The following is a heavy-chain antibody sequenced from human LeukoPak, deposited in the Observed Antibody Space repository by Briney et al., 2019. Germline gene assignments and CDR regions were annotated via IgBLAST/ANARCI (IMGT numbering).Heavy chain of an antibody. Sequence: PSETLSLTCAVYGGSFSGYYWSWIRQPPGKGLEWIGEINHSGSTNYNPSLKSRVTISVDTSKNQFSLKLSSVTAADTAVYYCARGRVIAAAGWFWFDPWGQGTLVTVSS. CDR3: ARGRVIAAAGWFWFDP. V-gene: IGHV4-34*01. CDR2: INHSGST. CDR1: GGSFSGYY. D-gene: IGHD6-13*01. J-gene: IGHJ5*02.